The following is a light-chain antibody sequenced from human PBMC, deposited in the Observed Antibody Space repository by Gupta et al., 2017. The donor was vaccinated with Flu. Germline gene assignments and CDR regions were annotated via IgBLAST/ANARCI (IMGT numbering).Light chain of an antibody. Sequence: VFKLSPYTLSLSPGERASPSCRASQSLMDYIAWYQQKPGQAPRLLIYRVSNRATDIPDRFSGSGSGTDFTLTISRLEPEDFAVYFCQYYATSPLTFGGGTKVDI. CDR2: RVS. V-gene: IGKV3-20*01. CDR1: QSLMDY. CDR3: QYYATSPLT. J-gene: IGKJ4*01.